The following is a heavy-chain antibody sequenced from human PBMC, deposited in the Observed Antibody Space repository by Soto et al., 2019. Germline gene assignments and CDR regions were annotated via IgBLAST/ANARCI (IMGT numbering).Heavy chain of an antibody. D-gene: IGHD6-19*01. Sequence: LSLTCSVYGVSLRGYYWSLIRQPPWIALEWIGEINHSGSTNYNPSLKSRVTISVDTSRNHISLKVMSVIVADTAMFYCARGGAVAGPFDYWGQGTQVTVSS. CDR1: GVSLRGYY. J-gene: IGHJ4*02. V-gene: IGHV4-34*01. CDR3: ARGGAVAGPFDY. CDR2: INHSGST.